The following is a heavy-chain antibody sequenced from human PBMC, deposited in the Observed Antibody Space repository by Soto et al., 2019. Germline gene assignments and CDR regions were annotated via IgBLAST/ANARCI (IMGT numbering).Heavy chain of an antibody. Sequence: QVQLVESGGGVVQPGRSLRLSCAASGFTFSSYAMHWVRQAPGKGLEWVAVISYDGSNKYYADSVKGRFTISRDNSKNTLYLQVNSLRAEDTAVYYCARDDFNDYGAYLYFQHWGQGTLVTVSS. CDR2: ISYDGSNK. V-gene: IGHV3-30-3*01. CDR1: GFTFSSYA. D-gene: IGHD4-17*01. J-gene: IGHJ1*01. CDR3: ARDDFNDYGAYLYFQH.